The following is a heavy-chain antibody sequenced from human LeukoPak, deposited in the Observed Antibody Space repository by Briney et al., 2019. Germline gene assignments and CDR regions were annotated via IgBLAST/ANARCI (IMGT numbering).Heavy chain of an antibody. J-gene: IGHJ6*02. D-gene: IGHD1-26*01. CDR2: IYYSGST. Sequence: SETLSLTCTVSGGSISSYYWSWIRQPPGKGLEWIGYIYYSGSTNYNPSLKSRVTISVDTSKNQFSLKLSSVTAADTAVYYCARDEVGATKSYYYYYGKDVWGQGTTVTVSS. V-gene: IGHV4-59*01. CDR1: GGSISSYY. CDR3: ARDEVGATKSYYYYYGKDV.